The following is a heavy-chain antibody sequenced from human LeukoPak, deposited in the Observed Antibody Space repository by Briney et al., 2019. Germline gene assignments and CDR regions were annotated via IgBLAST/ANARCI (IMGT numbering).Heavy chain of an antibody. V-gene: IGHV4-38-2*02. CDR1: GYSISSGYN. J-gene: IGHJ5*02. CDR3: ARGMGYGNWFDP. D-gene: IGHD5-12*01. CDR2: IYYSGST. Sequence: KPSETLSLTCTVSGYSISSGYNWGWIRQPPGKGLEWIGSIYYSGSTYYNPSLKSRVTISVDTSKNQFSLKLSSVTAADTAVYYCARGMGYGNWFDPWGQGTLVTVSS.